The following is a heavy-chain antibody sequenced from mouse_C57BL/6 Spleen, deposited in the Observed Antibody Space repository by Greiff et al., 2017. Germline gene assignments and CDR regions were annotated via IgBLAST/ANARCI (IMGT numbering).Heavy chain of an antibody. Sequence: DVKLQESGPELVKPGASVKISCKASGYSFTGSYMNWVKQSPEKSLEWIGEINPSPGGTPYNQKFKAKATLTVDTSSSTAYIQLNSLTSEDSAVYYCASPLHYSNYLFAYWGQGTLVTVSA. CDR1: GYSFTGSY. CDR2: INPSPGGT. V-gene: IGHV1-42*01. CDR3: ASPLHYSNYLFAY. J-gene: IGHJ3*01. D-gene: IGHD2-5*01.